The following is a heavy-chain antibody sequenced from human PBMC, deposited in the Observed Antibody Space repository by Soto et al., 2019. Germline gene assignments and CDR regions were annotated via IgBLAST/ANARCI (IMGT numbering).Heavy chain of an antibody. Sequence: QVQLVQSGAEVKKPGSSVKVSCKASGGTFSSYAIDWVRQAPGQGLEWMGGIIPIFGTADYAQKFQGRVTLAADESTSTAYMELSSLRSEDTAGYYCARGQTGGGGGYSFDYWGQGTLVTVSS. CDR2: IIPIFGTA. V-gene: IGHV1-69*12. CDR1: GGTFSSYA. CDR3: ARGQTGGGGGYSFDY. D-gene: IGHD3-16*01. J-gene: IGHJ4*02.